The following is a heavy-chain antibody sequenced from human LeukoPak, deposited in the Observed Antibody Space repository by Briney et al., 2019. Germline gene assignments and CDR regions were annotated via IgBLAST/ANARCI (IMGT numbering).Heavy chain of an antibody. D-gene: IGHD3-22*01. V-gene: IGHV1-18*01. Sequence: ASVKVSRKASGYTFTSYGITWVRQAPGQGLEWLGWISAYNGNTNYAQKFQGRVTMTTDTSTSTAYMELRSLRSDDTAVYYCARVDSSGETLFDYWGQGTPVTVSS. CDR3: ARVDSSGETLFDY. CDR1: GYTFTSYG. CDR2: ISAYNGNT. J-gene: IGHJ4*02.